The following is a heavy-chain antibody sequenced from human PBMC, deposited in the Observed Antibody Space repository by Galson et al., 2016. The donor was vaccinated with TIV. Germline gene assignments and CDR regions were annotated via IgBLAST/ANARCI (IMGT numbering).Heavy chain of an antibody. Sequence: LRLSCAASGFSFSTYNMNWVRQAPGKSLERVSSISSRGNYIYYADSVRGRFTISRDNAAKSLYLQMSSLRAEDTAVYFCATNDFLSYYFDYWGQGTLVTVSS. V-gene: IGHV3-21*01. CDR1: GFSFSTYN. CDR3: ATNDFLSYYFDY. D-gene: IGHD3-3*01. J-gene: IGHJ4*02. CDR2: ISSRGNYI.